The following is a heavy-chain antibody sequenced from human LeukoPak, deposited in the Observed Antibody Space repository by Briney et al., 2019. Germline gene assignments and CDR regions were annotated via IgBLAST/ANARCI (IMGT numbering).Heavy chain of an antibody. V-gene: IGHV3-21*01. J-gene: IGHJ4*02. CDR3: ARGIYCSGGSCYYDY. CDR1: GFTFSSYS. D-gene: IGHD2-15*01. CDR2: ISTTSTYI. Sequence: GGSLRLSCAASGFTFSSYSMNWVRQAPGKGLEWVSGISTTSTYIYYADSLKGRFTISRDNAKNSLYLQMDSLRAEDTAVYYCARGIYCSGGSCYYDYCGQGTLVTVSS.